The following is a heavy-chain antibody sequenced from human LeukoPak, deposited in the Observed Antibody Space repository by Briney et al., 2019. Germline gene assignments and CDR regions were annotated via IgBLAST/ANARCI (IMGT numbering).Heavy chain of an antibody. Sequence: ASVKVSCKASGYTFTGYYMHWARQAPGQGLEWMGWINPNSGGTNYAQKFQGRVTMTRDTSISTAYMELSRLRSDDTAVYYCAGTTYYGSSGGDWFDPWGQGTLVTVSS. CDR1: GYTFTGYY. V-gene: IGHV1-2*02. D-gene: IGHD3-10*01. CDR2: INPNSGGT. CDR3: AGTTYYGSSGGDWFDP. J-gene: IGHJ5*02.